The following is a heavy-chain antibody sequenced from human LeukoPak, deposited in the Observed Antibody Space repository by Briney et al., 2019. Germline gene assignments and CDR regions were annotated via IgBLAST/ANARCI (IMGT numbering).Heavy chain of an antibody. D-gene: IGHD3-22*01. J-gene: IGHJ3*02. V-gene: IGHV1-2*06. CDR1: GYTFTGYY. CDR3: AGEDNSSGYRPFDI. Sequence: ASVKVSCKASGYTFTGYYMHWVRQAPGQGLEWMGRINPNSGGTNYAQKFQGRVTMTRDMSMSTAYMELSRLRSDDTAVYYCAGEDNSSGYRPFDIWGQGTMVTVPS. CDR2: INPNSGGT.